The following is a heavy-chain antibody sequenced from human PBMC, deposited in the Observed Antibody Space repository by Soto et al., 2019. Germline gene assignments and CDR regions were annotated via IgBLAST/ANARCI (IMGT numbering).Heavy chain of an antibody. Sequence: SLRLSCAASGFTFSSYAMHWVRQAPGRGLEWVAVISYDGSNKYYADSVKGRFTISRDNSKNTLYLQMNSLRAEDTAVYYCARTLGKITIFGVVITAAMDVWGQGTTVTVSS. D-gene: IGHD3-3*01. J-gene: IGHJ6*02. CDR1: GFTFSSYA. CDR2: ISYDGSNK. V-gene: IGHV3-30-3*01. CDR3: ARTLGKITIFGVVITAAMDV.